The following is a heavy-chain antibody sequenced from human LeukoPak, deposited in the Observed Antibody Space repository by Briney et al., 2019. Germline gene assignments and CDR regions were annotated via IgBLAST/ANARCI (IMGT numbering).Heavy chain of an antibody. V-gene: IGHV4-4*07. D-gene: IGHD3-10*01. Sequence: SETLSLTCTVSGDSISSYYWSWIRQPAGKGLEWIGRIFTTGSTISNPTLKSRVTMSVDTSKNQFSLTLSSVTAADTAVYYCARARRMVRGSWMFDYWGHGTLVAVSS. CDR1: GDSISSYY. CDR2: IFTTGST. J-gene: IGHJ4*01. CDR3: ARARRMVRGSWMFDY.